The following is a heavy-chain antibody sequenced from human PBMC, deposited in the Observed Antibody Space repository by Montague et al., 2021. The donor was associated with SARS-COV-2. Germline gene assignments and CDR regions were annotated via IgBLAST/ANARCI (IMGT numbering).Heavy chain of an antibody. Sequence: PALVKPTQTLTLTCTFSGFSLSTSGMCVSWIRQPPGKALEWLARIDWDDDKYHSTSLKTRLTISKDTSKNQVVLTMTNMDPVDTATYYCARIHIAAAGTGLDYWGQGTLVTVSS. CDR2: IDWDDDK. CDR1: GFSLSTSGMC. CDR3: ARIHIAAAGTGLDY. V-gene: IGHV2-70*11. J-gene: IGHJ4*02. D-gene: IGHD6-13*01.